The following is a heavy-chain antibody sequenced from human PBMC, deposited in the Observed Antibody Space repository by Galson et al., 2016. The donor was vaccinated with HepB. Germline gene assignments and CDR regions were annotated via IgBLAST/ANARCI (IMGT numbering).Heavy chain of an antibody. D-gene: IGHD5-12*01. V-gene: IGHV4-61*01. CDR2: ISYSGST. CDR1: GGSVSSGSYY. CDR3: ARGGSPYSGFHIDY. Sequence: SETLSLTCTVSGGSVSSGSYYWSWIRQPPGKGLEWIGYISYSGSTNYNPSLKSRVTISVDTTKNQFSLKVSSVTAADTAVYYCARGGSPYSGFHIDYWGQGALITVSS. J-gene: IGHJ4*02.